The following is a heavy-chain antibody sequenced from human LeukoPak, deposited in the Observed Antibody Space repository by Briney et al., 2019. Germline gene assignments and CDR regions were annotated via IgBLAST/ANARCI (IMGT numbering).Heavy chain of an antibody. Sequence: SVKVSCKASGDTFSSYAISWVRQAPGQGLEWMGGIIPIFGTANYAQKFQGRVTITADESTSTAYMELSSLRSEDTAVYYCARDLPGYSSRYNWLDPWGQGTLVTVSS. CDR2: IIPIFGTA. V-gene: IGHV1-69*13. D-gene: IGHD6-13*01. J-gene: IGHJ5*02. CDR3: ARDLPGYSSRYNWLDP. CDR1: GDTFSSYA.